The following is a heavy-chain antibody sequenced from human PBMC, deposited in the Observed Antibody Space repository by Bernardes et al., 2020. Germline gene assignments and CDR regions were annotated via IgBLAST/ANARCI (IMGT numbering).Heavy chain of an antibody. CDR2: INHSGST. D-gene: IGHD3-22*01. CDR3: ARGRLGGLKGVVVGENRRKYYFDY. J-gene: IGHJ4*02. Sequence: SETLSLTCAVYGGSFSGYYWSWIRQPPGKGLEWIGEINHSGSTNYNPSLKSRVTISVDTSKNQFSLKLSSVTAADTAVYYCARGRLGGLKGVVVGENRRKYYFDYWGQGTLVTVSS. V-gene: IGHV4-34*01. CDR1: GGSFSGYY.